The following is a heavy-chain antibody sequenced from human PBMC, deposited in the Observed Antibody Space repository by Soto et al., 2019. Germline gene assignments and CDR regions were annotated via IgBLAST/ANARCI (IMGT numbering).Heavy chain of an antibody. Sequence: QVQLVQSGAEVKKPGASVKVSCKASGYTFTSYGISWVRQAPGQGLEWMGWISAYNGNTNYAQKLQSRVTMTTDTSTSTAYMELRSLRSDDTAVYYCARVTHCSGGSCYSFNAFDIWGQGTMVTVSS. CDR2: ISAYNGNT. V-gene: IGHV1-18*01. J-gene: IGHJ3*02. D-gene: IGHD2-15*01. CDR1: GYTFTSYG. CDR3: ARVTHCSGGSCYSFNAFDI.